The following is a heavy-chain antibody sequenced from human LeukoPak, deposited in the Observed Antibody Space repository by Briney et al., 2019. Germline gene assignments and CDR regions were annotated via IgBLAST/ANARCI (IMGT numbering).Heavy chain of an antibody. J-gene: IGHJ4*02. D-gene: IGHD3-9*01. V-gene: IGHV4-4*02. CDR1: GGSISSSNW. CDR2: IYHSGST. Sequence: SETLSLTCAVSGGSISSSNWWSWVRQPPGKGLEWIGEIYHSGSTNYNPSLKSRVTISVDKSKNQFSLKLSSVTAADTAVYYCARVPTGYYYDILTGYYKVWGQGTLVTVSS. CDR3: ARVPTGYYYDILTGYYKV.